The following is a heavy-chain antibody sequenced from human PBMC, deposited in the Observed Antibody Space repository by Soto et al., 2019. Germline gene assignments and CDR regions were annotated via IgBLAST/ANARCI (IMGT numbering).Heavy chain of an antibody. CDR1: GGSFSGYY. D-gene: IGHD2-8*02. CDR2: INHSGGT. CDR3: ARDKITGLFAY. V-gene: IGHV4-34*01. Sequence: QVQLQQWGAGLLKPSETLSLTCAVYGGSFSGYYWTWIRQPPGTGLEWIGEINHSGGTNYNPSLKSRVTISVDPSKNQFSLKLNSVTAADTAVYYCARDKITGLFAYWGQGTLVTVSS. J-gene: IGHJ4*02.